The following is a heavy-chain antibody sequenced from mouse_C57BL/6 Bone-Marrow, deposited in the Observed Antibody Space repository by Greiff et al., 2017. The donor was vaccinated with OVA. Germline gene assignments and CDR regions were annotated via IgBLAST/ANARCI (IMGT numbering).Heavy chain of an antibody. CDR1: GYTFTSYG. V-gene: IGHV1-81*01. J-gene: IGHJ3*01. CDR3: ARELLRTY. D-gene: IGHD1-1*01. Sequence: VQLQQSGAELARPGASVKLSCKASGYTFTSYGISWVKQRTGQGLEWIGEIYPRSGNTYYTEKFKGKATLTADKSSSTAYMELRSLTSEDAAVYFCARELLRTYWGQGTLVTVSA. CDR2: IYPRSGNT.